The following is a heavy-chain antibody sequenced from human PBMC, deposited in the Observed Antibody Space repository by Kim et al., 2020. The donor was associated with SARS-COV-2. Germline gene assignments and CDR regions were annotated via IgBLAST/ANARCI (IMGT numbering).Heavy chain of an antibody. CDR3: ASRRWLRYYFDY. CDR2: IYYSGST. Sequence: SETLSLTCTVSGGSISSGGYYWSWIRQHPGKGLEWIGYIYYSGSTYYNPSLKSRVTISVDTSKNQFSLKLSSVTAADTAVYYCASRRWLRYYFDYWGQGTLVTVSS. V-gene: IGHV4-31*03. D-gene: IGHD5-12*01. CDR1: GGSISSGGYY. J-gene: IGHJ4*02.